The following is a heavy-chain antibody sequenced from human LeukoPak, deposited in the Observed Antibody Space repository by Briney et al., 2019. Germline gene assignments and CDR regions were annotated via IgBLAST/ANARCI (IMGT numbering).Heavy chain of an antibody. CDR1: GFTFSSYW. CDR2: IKQDGSEK. Sequence: GGSLRLSCAASGFTFSSYWMSWVRQAPGTGLEWVANIKQDGSEKYYVDSVKGRFTISRDNAKNSLYLQMNSLRAEDTAVYYCASEGWNSSAFDIWGQGTMVTVSS. V-gene: IGHV3-7*01. CDR3: ASEGWNSSAFDI. D-gene: IGHD1/OR15-1a*01. J-gene: IGHJ3*02.